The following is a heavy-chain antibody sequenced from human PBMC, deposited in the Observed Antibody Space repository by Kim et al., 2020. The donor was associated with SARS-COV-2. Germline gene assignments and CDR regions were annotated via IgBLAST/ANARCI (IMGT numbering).Heavy chain of an antibody. D-gene: IGHD3-16*01. CDR2: IYYSGST. CDR1: GGSISSSSYY. CDR3: ARRSMIPRLDFDY. V-gene: IGHV4-39*01. J-gene: IGHJ4*02. Sequence: SETLSLTCTVSGGSISSSSYYWGWIRQPPGKGLEWIGSIYYSGSTYYNPSLKSRVTISVDTSKNQFSLKLSSVTAADTAVYYCARRSMIPRLDFDYWGQGTLVTVSS.